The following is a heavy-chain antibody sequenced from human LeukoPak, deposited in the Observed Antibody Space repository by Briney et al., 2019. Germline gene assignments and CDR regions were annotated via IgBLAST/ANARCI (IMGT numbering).Heavy chain of an antibody. CDR2: ITGSGAST. CDR3: ATRAPYYFDY. CDR1: GFTFSNSG. J-gene: IGHJ4*02. D-gene: IGHD3-16*01. Sequence: GGSLRLSCAASGFTFSNSGMSWVRQAPGKGLEWVSSITGSGASTYYADSVKGRFTISRDNPKNTLYLQMNSLKAEDTALYYCATRAPYYFDYWGQGTLVTVSS. V-gene: IGHV3-23*01.